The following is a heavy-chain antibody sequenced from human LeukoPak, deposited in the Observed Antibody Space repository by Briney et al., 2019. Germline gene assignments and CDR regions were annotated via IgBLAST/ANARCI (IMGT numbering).Heavy chain of an antibody. J-gene: IGHJ3*01. D-gene: IGHD2/OR15-2a*01. V-gene: IGHV3-30*02. CDR1: GFTFSTYG. CDR3: ATMTTSGAFDG. CDR2: IRYDRSTK. Sequence: GGSLRLSCAASGFTFSTYGINWVRQAPSKGLEWVTFIRYDRSTKYYADSVKGRFTISRDNSKNTLYLQMNNLRGEDTAVYYCATMTTSGAFDGWGQGTMVTVSS.